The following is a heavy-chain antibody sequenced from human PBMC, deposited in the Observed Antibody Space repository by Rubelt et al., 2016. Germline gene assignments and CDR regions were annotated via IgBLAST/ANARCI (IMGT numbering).Heavy chain of an antibody. Sequence: EVQLVESGGGFIQPGGSLRLSCAASGFTVSSNYISWVRQAPGKGLEWVSVIYSGGSTFYAASVKARFTISRDNSKNHMSLQVDGLTVEDTAVYYWAKDIAGGWSKGPELWGQGTLVTVSS. J-gene: IGHJ4*02. CDR3: AKDIAGGWSKGPEL. V-gene: IGHV3-66*03. CDR1: GFTVSSNY. CDR2: IYSGGST. D-gene: IGHD6-19*01.